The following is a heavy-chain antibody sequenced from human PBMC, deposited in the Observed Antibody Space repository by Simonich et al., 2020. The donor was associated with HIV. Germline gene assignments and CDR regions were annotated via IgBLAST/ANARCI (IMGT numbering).Heavy chain of an antibody. CDR2: INHSGSI. V-gene: IGHV4-34*01. Sequence: QVQLQQWGAGLLKPSETLSLTCAVYGGSFSGYYWSWSRQPPGKGLEWIGEINHSGSIHYNPSLKSRVTISVDSSKNQFSLKLSSVTAADTAVYYCALRYSSAWFYYYMDVWGKGTTVTVSS. CDR1: GGSFSGYY. D-gene: IGHD6-19*01. J-gene: IGHJ6*03. CDR3: ALRYSSAWFYYYMDV.